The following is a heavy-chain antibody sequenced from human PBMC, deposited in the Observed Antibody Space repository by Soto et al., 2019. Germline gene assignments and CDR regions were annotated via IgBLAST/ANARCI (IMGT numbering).Heavy chain of an antibody. D-gene: IGHD4-17*01. CDR1: GFSLSNSGVG. Sequence: QITLKESGPSPVKPTQTLTVTCTFSGFSLSNSGVGVAWIRQPPGKALEWLALIYGDNDKRYSPSLKTRLTITKDTCKNQVVLTMTNMDPVDTATYYCARCTLHDYGDYDPGTSHVFDSWGQGTLVTVSS. V-gene: IGHV2-5*02. CDR2: IYGDNDK. CDR3: ARCTLHDYGDYDPGTSHVFDS. J-gene: IGHJ4*02.